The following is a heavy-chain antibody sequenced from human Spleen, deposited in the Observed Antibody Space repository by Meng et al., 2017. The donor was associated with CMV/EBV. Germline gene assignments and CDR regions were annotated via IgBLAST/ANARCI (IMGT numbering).Heavy chain of an antibody. CDR3: AHSGTLMLVGGGFDY. J-gene: IGHJ4*02. D-gene: IGHD1-26*01. V-gene: IGHV2-5*02. Sequence: QITLKEAGPTRVKPTHTPTPPCTFSGFSLSTSGVGVGWIRQPPGKALEWLALIYWDDDKRYSPSLKSRLTITKDSSKNQVVLTMTNVDPVDSATYYCAHSGTLMLVGGGFDYWGQGTLVTVSS. CDR1: GFSLSTSGVG. CDR2: IYWDDDK.